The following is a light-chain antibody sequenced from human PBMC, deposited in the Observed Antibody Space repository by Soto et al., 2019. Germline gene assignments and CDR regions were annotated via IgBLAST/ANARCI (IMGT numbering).Light chain of an antibody. Sequence: LLPGERATLSCRASQSVSSYLAWYQQKPGQAPRLLIYDASNRATGIPARFSGSGSGTDFTLTISSLEPEDFAVYYCQQRSNWPAITFGQGTRLEIK. CDR1: QSVSSY. CDR3: QQRSNWPAIT. J-gene: IGKJ5*01. V-gene: IGKV3-11*01. CDR2: DAS.